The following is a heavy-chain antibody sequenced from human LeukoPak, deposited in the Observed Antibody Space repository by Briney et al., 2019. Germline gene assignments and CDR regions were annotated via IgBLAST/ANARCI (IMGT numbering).Heavy chain of an antibody. V-gene: IGHV4-4*09. CDR3: ARQTPTGDFDS. D-gene: IGHD4-17*01. CDR2: IYTSGFT. CDR1: GGSMNYYY. J-gene: IGHJ4*02. Sequence: SETLSLTCTVSGGSMNYYYWTWVRQPPGKGLEWIGYIYTSGFTNYHPSVKSRVTISVDTSETQSSLKVSSVTAADTAVYYCARQTPTGDFDSWGQGILVTVSS.